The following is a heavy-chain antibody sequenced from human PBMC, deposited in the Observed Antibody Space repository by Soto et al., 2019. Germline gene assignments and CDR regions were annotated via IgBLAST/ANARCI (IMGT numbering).Heavy chain of an antibody. CDR3: ARRPVAYYYFDY. CDR1: GSSISSGFY. CDR2: IYHSGST. V-gene: IGHV4-38-2*01. D-gene: IGHD6-19*01. J-gene: IGHJ4*02. Sequence: SETLSLTCAVSGSSISSGFYWGWIRQPPGKGLEWIGSIYHSGSTYYNPSLKSRVTISVDTSTNQFSLKLTSVTAADTAVYYCARRPVAYYYFDYWGQGTLVTVSS.